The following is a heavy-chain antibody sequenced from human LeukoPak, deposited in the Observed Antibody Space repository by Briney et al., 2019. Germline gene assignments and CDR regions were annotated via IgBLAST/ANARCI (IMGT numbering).Heavy chain of an antibody. CDR2: IKQDGSEK. Sequence: PGGSQRLSCAASGFTFSSYAMSWVRQAPGKGLEWVANIKQDGSEKYYVDSVKGRFTISRDNAKNSLYLQMNSLRAEDTAVYYCARVSTNTVTTLQYFDYWGQGTLVTVSS. D-gene: IGHD4-17*01. CDR3: ARVSTNTVTTLQYFDY. CDR1: GFTFSSYA. V-gene: IGHV3-7*01. J-gene: IGHJ4*02.